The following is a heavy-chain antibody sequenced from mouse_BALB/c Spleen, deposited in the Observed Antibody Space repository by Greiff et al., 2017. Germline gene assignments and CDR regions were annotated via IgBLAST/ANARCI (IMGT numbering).Heavy chain of an antibody. CDR3: TSDDGDYLFAY. CDR1: GFSLTSYG. V-gene: IGHV2-9*02. J-gene: IGHJ3*01. Sequence: VQRVESGPGLVAPSQSLSITCTVSGFSLTSYGVHWVRQPPGKGLEWLGVIWAGGSTNYNSALMSRLSISKDNSKSQVFLKMNSLQTDDTAMYYCTSDDGDYLFAYWGQGTLVTVSA. CDR2: IWAGGST. D-gene: IGHD2-4*01.